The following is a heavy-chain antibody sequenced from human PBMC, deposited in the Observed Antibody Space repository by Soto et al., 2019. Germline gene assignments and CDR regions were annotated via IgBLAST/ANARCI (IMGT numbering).Heavy chain of an antibody. CDR1: GYTFTGYY. CDR2: INPNSGGT. Sequence: QVQLVQSGAEVKKPGASVKVSCKASGYTFTGYYMHWVRQAPGQGLEWMGWINPNSGGTNYAQKFQGWVTMTRDTPISTAYMELSRLRSDDTAVYYCARSTLDYYYYGMDVWGQGTTVTVSS. J-gene: IGHJ6*02. V-gene: IGHV1-2*04. CDR3: ARSTLDYYYYGMDV. D-gene: IGHD1-1*01.